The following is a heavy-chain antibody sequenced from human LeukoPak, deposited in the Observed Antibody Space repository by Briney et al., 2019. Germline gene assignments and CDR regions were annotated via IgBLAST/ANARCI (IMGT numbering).Heavy chain of an antibody. CDR3: ARSGGWDFDY. J-gene: IGHJ4*02. CDR2: ISSSSSYI. CDR1: GFTFSNHN. V-gene: IGHV3-21*01. Sequence: PGGSLRLSCAGSGFTFSNHNMHWVRQAPGKGLEWVSSISSSSSYIYYADSVKGRFTISRDNAKNSLYLQMNSLRAEDTAVYYCARSGGWDFDYWGQGTLVAVSS. D-gene: IGHD3-16*01.